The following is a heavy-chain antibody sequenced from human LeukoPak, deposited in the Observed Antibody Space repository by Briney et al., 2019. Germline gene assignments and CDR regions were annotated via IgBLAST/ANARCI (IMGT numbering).Heavy chain of an antibody. D-gene: IGHD2-2*01. CDR3: ASGDLVRRRIVVVPAAIPHYYMDV. CDR2: IIPIFGTA. Sequence: SVKVSCKASGGTFSSYAISWVQQAPGQGLEWMGGIIPIFGTANYAQKFQGRVTITADESTSTAYMELSSLRSEDTAVYYCASGDLVRRRIVVVPAAIPHYYMDVWGKGTTVTVSS. V-gene: IGHV1-69*13. J-gene: IGHJ6*03. CDR1: GGTFSSYA.